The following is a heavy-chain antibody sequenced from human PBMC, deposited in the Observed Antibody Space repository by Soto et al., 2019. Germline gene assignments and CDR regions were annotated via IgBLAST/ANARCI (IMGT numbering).Heavy chain of an antibody. V-gene: IGHV1-3*01. CDR1: GYTFTSYA. Sequence: ASVKVSCKASGYTFTSYAMHWVRQAPGQRLEWMGWINAGNGNTKYSQKFQGRVTITRDTSASTAYTELSSLRSEDTAVYYCARDRFPGQLRFDPWGQGTLVTVSS. J-gene: IGHJ5*02. D-gene: IGHD1-1*01. CDR2: INAGNGNT. CDR3: ARDRFPGQLRFDP.